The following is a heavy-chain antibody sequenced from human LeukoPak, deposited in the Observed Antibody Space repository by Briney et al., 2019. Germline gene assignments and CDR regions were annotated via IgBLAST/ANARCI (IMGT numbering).Heavy chain of an antibody. V-gene: IGHV3-23*01. J-gene: IGHJ4*02. Sequence: GGSLRLSCAASGFTFSSYAMSWVRQAPGKGLEWVSAISGSGGSTYYADSVKGRFTISRDNSKNTLYLQMNSLRAEDTAVYYCAKACIVVVPAAILRYLPLCYWGQGTLVTVSS. D-gene: IGHD2-2*02. CDR3: AKACIVVVPAAILRYLPLCY. CDR1: GFTFSSYA. CDR2: ISGSGGST.